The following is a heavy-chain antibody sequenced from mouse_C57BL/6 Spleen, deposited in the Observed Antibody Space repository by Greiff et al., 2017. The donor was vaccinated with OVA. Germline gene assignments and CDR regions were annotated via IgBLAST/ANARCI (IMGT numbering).Heavy chain of an antibody. Sequence: QVQLQQPGAELVKPGASVKLSCKASGYTFTSYWMQWVKQRPGQGLEWIGEIDPSDSYTNYNQKFKGKATLTVDTSSSTAYMQLSSLTSEDSAVYYCARLDYGSSYVGWYFDVWATGTTVTVSS. V-gene: IGHV1-50*01. CDR2: IDPSDSYT. J-gene: IGHJ1*03. CDR3: ARLDYGSSYVGWYFDV. CDR1: GYTFTSYW. D-gene: IGHD1-1*01.